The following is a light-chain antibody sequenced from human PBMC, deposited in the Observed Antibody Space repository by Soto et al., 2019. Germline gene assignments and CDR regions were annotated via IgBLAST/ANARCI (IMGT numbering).Light chain of an antibody. V-gene: IGKV3D-15*01. Sequence: EIVLTQSPATLSVSPGQRVTLSCRASQSVSSSYLAWYQQKPGQAHRLLIYGASSRATGIQGRFSGSGSGAEFTLTIRSLQSEDFALYYCKQYYDWPPTFGQGTKVDIK. CDR2: GAS. J-gene: IGKJ1*01. CDR1: QSVSSSY. CDR3: KQYYDWPPT.